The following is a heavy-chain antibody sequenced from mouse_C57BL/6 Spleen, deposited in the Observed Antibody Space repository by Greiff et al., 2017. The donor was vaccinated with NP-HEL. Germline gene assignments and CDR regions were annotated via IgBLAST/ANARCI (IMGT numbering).Heavy chain of an antibody. D-gene: IGHD2-3*01. CDR1: GYSITSGYY. CDR2: ISYDGSN. V-gene: IGHV3-6*01. Sequence: EVQLQESGPGLVKPSQSLSLTCSVTGYSITSGYYWNWIRQFPGNKLEWMGYISYDGSNNYNPSLKNRISITRDTSKNQFFLKLNSVTTEDTATYYCAREGDGYYVYFDYWGQGTTLTVSS. CDR3: AREGDGYYVYFDY. J-gene: IGHJ2*01.